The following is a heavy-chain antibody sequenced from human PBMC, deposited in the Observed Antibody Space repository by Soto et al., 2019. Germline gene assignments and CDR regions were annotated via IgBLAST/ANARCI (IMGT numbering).Heavy chain of an antibody. CDR1: GFSLSTKGMR. J-gene: IGHJ4*02. CDR2: IDWDDDK. V-gene: IGHV2-70*04. Sequence: SGPTLVNPTQTLTLTCTFSGFSLSTKGMRVSWIRQPPGKALEWLARIDWDDDKFYSPSLRTRLTISKDTSKNQVVLTMTNVDPKDTATYYCARSPGGFTVATYFFDYWGQGTLVTVSS. CDR3: ARSPGGFTVATYFFDY. D-gene: IGHD4-17*01.